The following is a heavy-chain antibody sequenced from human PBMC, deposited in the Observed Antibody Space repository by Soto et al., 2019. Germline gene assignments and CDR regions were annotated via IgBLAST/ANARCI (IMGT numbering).Heavy chain of an antibody. V-gene: IGHV1-18*01. CDR1: VYTYTSYG. CDR2: ISAYNGNT. Sequence: ASAKVCCKASVYTYTSYGISWVRQAHGQGLEWMGWISAYNGNTNYAQKLQGRVTMTTDTSTSTAYMELRSLRSDDTAVYYCARGLAVAVAIPDYWGQGTLVTVSS. CDR3: ARGLAVAVAIPDY. J-gene: IGHJ4*02. D-gene: IGHD6-19*01.